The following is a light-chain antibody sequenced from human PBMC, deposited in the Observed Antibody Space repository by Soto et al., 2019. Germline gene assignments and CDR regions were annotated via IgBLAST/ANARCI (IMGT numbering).Light chain of an antibody. CDR1: QSLSSW. CDR3: QQYISSPWT. CDR2: DAS. Sequence: DLQITQSPATLSPSVGDRVTIPCRASQSLSSWLAWYQQKPGKAPKLLIYDASSLESGVPSRFSGSGFGTEFTLTISSLQPDDLATYYCQQYISSPWTFGQGTKVDIK. V-gene: IGKV1-5*01. J-gene: IGKJ1*01.